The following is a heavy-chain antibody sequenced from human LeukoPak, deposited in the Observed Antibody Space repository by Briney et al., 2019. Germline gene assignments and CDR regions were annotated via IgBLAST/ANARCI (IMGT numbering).Heavy chain of an antibody. D-gene: IGHD3-3*01. Sequence: PGGSLRLSCAASGFSFSLFGMDWVRQAPGKGLEWVGFIRYDGSSKHYADSVKGRFTISRDNSKNTLYLQMHSLRPEDTALYYGAKDRSEFWSGYYDAFDMWGQGTMVTVSS. CDR1: GFSFSLFG. J-gene: IGHJ3*02. V-gene: IGHV3-30*02. CDR2: IRYDGSSK. CDR3: AKDRSEFWSGYYDAFDM.